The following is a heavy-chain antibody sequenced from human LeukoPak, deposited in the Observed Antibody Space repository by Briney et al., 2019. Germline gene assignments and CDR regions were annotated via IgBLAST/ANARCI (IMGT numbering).Heavy chain of an antibody. Sequence: PGGSLRLSCAASGFTFDDYGMNWVRQAPGKGLEWVSHINWGGGSAVYADSVKGRFTVSRDNAKNSLFLQLSSLRVEDTAFYYCARVRDRSSPFEDWGQGTLVTVSS. D-gene: IGHD2-15*01. CDR1: GFTFDDYG. J-gene: IGHJ4*02. V-gene: IGHV3-20*04. CDR2: INWGGGSA. CDR3: ARVRDRSSPFED.